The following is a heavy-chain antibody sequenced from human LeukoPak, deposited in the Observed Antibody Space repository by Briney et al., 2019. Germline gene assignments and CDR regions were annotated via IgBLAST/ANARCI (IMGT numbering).Heavy chain of an antibody. Sequence: PGGSLRLSCAASGFTFSDYYMSWIRQAPGKGLEWVSYISSSGSTIYYADSVKGRFTISRDNAKNSLYLQMNSLRAEDTAVYYCARVRSGTTAYYYYGMDVWGQGTTVTVSS. CDR3: ARVRSGTTAYYYYGMDV. J-gene: IGHJ6*02. D-gene: IGHD1-1*01. CDR2: ISSSGSTI. CDR1: GFTFSDYY. V-gene: IGHV3-11*01.